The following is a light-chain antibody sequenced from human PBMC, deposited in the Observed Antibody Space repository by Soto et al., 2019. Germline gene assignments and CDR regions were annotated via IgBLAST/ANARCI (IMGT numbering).Light chain of an antibody. CDR2: EGS. J-gene: IGLJ1*01. CDR1: SSDVGSYDF. CDR3: SSYAGIRTYV. Sequence: SVLTQPASVSGSPGQSITISCTGTSSDVGSYDFVSWYQQHPGKAPKLLIYEGSKRPSGVSDRFSGSKSGNTASLTISGLQAEDEADYHCSSYAGIRTYVFGSGTKVTVL. V-gene: IGLV2-23*01.